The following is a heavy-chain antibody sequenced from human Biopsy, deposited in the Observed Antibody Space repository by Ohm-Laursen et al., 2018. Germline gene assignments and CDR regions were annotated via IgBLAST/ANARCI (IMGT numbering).Heavy chain of an antibody. Sequence: GTLSLTCAVSGASISDYYCVWIRQPAGKGLEWIGLIFTSGSTTYNPSLRSRVTMSVDTSKNQFTLNLSSVTAADTAMYYCAKGYTDYSDSSGFSYYFRYWGREPWSPSP. CDR3: AKGYTDYSDSSGFSYYFRY. J-gene: IGHJ4*02. CDR1: GASISDYY. D-gene: IGHD3-22*01. CDR2: IFTSGST. V-gene: IGHV4-4*07.